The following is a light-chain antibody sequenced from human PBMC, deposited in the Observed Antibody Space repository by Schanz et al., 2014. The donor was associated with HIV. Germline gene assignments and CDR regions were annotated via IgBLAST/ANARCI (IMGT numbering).Light chain of an antibody. CDR2: TDG. V-gene: IGLV1-40*01. CDR1: KSNIGATFH. Sequence: SVLTQPPSVSGAPGQGGTISCTGSKSNIGATFHIHSHQQPPGRAPKFLISTDGGRPSGVPDRFSVSRSGDSASLVISSLRSEDEADYYCQSYDGTLRAVVFGGGTKVTVL. J-gene: IGLJ2*01. CDR3: QSYDGTLRAVV.